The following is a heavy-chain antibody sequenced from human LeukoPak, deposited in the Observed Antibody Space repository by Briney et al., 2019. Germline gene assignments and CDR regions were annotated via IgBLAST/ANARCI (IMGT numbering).Heavy chain of an antibody. D-gene: IGHD4-17*01. CDR3: ARGRATVTDDY. V-gene: IGHV1-2*02. Sequence: GASAKVSCKASGFTFTGYYIHWVRQAPGQGLEWMGWINPNSGDTNYAQKFQGRVTMTRDTSISTAYMELSRLTSDDTAVYYCARGRATVTDDYWGQGTLVTVSS. CDR2: INPNSGDT. CDR1: GFTFTGYY. J-gene: IGHJ4*02.